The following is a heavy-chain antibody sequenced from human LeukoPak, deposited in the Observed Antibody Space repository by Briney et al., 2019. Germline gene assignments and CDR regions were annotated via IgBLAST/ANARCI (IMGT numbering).Heavy chain of an antibody. CDR3: ARLGCSGGSCYSVSYYAFDI. CDR2: IIPIFGTA. Sequence: ASVKVSCKASGGTFSSYAISWVRQAPGQGLEWMGGIIPIFGTANYAQKFQGRVTITADESTSTAYMELSSLRSEDTAVYYCARLGCSGGSCYSVSYYAFDIWGQGTMVTVSS. CDR1: GGTFSSYA. V-gene: IGHV1-69*13. J-gene: IGHJ3*02. D-gene: IGHD2-15*01.